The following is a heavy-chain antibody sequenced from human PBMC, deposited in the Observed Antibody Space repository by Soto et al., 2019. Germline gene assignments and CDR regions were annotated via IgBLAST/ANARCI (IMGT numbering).Heavy chain of an antibody. Sequence: GASVKVSCKASGYTFTSYDINWVRQATGQRLEWMGWINAGNGNTKYSQKFQGRVTITRDTSASTAYMELSSLRSEDTAVYYCAREDIVVVPAAILPRDYYYYGMDVWGQGTTVTVSS. D-gene: IGHD2-2*01. J-gene: IGHJ6*02. CDR1: GYTFTSYD. CDR3: AREDIVVVPAAILPRDYYYYGMDV. V-gene: IGHV1-3*01. CDR2: INAGNGNT.